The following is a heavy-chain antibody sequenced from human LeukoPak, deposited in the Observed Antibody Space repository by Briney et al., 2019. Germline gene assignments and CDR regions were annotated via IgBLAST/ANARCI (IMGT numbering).Heavy chain of an antibody. V-gene: IGHV3-23*01. CDR2: IGGSGDDT. CDR1: GFTFDNYA. D-gene: IGHD5-18*01. CDR3: ARDNWAMAGFDY. Sequence: GGSLRLSCAASGFTFDNYAMSWVRQTPGKGLEWVSGIGGSGDDTSYADSVKGRFTVSRDNSKNTLYLQMNSLRAEDTAIYYCARDNWAMAGFDYWGQGTLVTVSS. J-gene: IGHJ4*02.